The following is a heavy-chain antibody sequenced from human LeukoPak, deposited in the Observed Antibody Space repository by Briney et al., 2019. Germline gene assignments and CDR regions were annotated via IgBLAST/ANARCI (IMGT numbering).Heavy chain of an antibody. CDR1: GGSINSHY. CDR3: ARHSGGSGWLR. V-gene: IGHV4-59*08. D-gene: IGHD6-19*01. CDR2: IFYSGST. Sequence: SQTLSLTCTVSGGSINSHYWNWIRQPPGKGLEWIGYIFYSGSTKYNPSLTSRVTISVDRSKKQFSLKLSSVTAADTAVYYCARHSGGSGWLRRGQGTLVTVSS. J-gene: IGHJ4*02.